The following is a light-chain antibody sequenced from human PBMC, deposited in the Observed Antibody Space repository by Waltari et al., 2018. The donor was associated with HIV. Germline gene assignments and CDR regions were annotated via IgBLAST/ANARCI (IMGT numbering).Light chain of an antibody. CDR1: SLEIGASTY. V-gene: IGLV2-14*01. CDR3: SSFVTSTLELT. Sequence: QSALTQPASVSASPGQSITISCTGNSLEIGASTYISCYQQPPGKAPTLIIYEFTKRPSSVSNRFSGSKSANTASLTIFGLQTEDEADYYCSSFVTSTLELTFGGGTKLTVL. J-gene: IGLJ2*01. CDR2: EFT.